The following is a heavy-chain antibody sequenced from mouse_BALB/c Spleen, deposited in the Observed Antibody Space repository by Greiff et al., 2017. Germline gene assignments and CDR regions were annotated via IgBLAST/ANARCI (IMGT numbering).Heavy chain of an antibody. CDR3: ARRGDGAWFAY. J-gene: IGHJ3*01. V-gene: IGHV2-9*02. CDR2: IWAGGST. CDR1: GFSLTSYG. Sequence: VKLMESGPGLVAPSQSLSITCTVSGFSLTSYGVHWVRQPPGKGLEWLGVIWAGGSTNYNSALMSRLSISKDNSKSQVFLKMNSLQTDDTAMYYCARRGDGAWFAYWGQGTLVTVSA.